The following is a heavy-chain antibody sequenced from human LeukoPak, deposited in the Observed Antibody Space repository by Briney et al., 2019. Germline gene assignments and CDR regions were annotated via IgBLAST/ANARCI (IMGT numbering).Heavy chain of an antibody. J-gene: IGHJ4*02. V-gene: IGHV1-2*02. CDR1: GYTFTGYY. D-gene: IGHD4-23*01. CDR2: INPNSGGT. CDR3: ARQEGFGPFNTVVTPMDY. Sequence: ASVKVSCKASGYTFTGYYMHWVRQAPGQGLEWMGWINPNSGGTNYAQKFQGRATMTRDTSISTAYMELSRLRSDDTAVYYCARQEGFGPFNTVVTPMDYWGQGTLVTVSS.